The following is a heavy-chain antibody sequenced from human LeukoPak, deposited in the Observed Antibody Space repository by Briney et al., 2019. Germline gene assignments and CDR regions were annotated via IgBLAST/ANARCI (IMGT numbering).Heavy chain of an antibody. CDR3: ASSKDHYCHY. Sequence: GGSLRLSCVASGFTFSTYEMNWVRQAPGKGLEWVSYIGSSGSPIYYADSVKGRFIISRDNAMNSLYLQMNSLRAEDTAVYYCASSKDHYCHYWGQGTLVTVSS. CDR1: GFTFSTYE. CDR2: IGSSGSPI. J-gene: IGHJ4*02. V-gene: IGHV3-48*03.